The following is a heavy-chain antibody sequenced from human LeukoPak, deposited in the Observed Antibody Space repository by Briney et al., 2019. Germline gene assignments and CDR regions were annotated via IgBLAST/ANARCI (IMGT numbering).Heavy chain of an antibody. J-gene: IGHJ4*02. CDR1: GYTFTSYY. CDR3: ARGEYSGYEN. Sequence: ASVKVSCKASGYTFTSYYMHWVRQAPGQGLEWMGIINPSGGSTSYAQKFQGRVTITRNTSISTAYMELSSLRSEDTAVYYCARGEYSGYENWGQGTLVTVSS. V-gene: IGHV1-46*01. D-gene: IGHD5-12*01. CDR2: INPSGGST.